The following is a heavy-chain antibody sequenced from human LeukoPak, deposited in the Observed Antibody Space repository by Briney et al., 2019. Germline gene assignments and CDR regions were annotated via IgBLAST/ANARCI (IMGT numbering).Heavy chain of an antibody. CDR2: INHSGST. CDR1: GGSFSGYY. V-gene: IGHV4-34*01. D-gene: IGHD6-13*01. CDR3: ARGRTRNYSSSWRYYFDY. Sequence: PSETLSLTCAVYGGSFSGYYWSWTRQPPGKGLEWIGEINHSGSTNYNPSLKSRVTISVDTSKNQFSLKLSSVTAADTAVYYCARGRTRNYSSSWRYYFDYWGQGTLVTVSS. J-gene: IGHJ4*02.